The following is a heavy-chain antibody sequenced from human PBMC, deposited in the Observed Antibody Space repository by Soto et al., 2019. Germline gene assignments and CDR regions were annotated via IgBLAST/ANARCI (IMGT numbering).Heavy chain of an antibody. D-gene: IGHD2-21*02. Sequence: WETLSLTCTVSGGSISSYYWSWSRQPAGKGPEWIGRIYSKGSTKYDPSLKSRVTMSVDTSKNQFSLKLDSVTAADTAVYYCARDKKCGGDCYIFDYWGQGTLVTVSS. J-gene: IGHJ4*02. CDR2: IYSKGST. CDR1: GGSISSYY. CDR3: ARDKKCGGDCYIFDY. V-gene: IGHV4-4*07.